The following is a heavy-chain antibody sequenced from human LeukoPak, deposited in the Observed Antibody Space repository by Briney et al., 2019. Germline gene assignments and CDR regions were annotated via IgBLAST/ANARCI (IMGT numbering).Heavy chain of an antibody. CDR3: ARSYSVLTADY. J-gene: IGHJ4*02. V-gene: IGHV3-30-3*01. CDR2: ISYDGSNK. D-gene: IGHD2-21*01. CDR1: GFTFSSYA. Sequence: PGRSLRLSCAASGFTFSSYAMHWVRQAPGKGLEWVAVISYDGSNKYYADSVKGRFTISRDNSKNTLYLQMNSLRTEDTAVYYFARSYSVLTADYWGQGTLVTVSS.